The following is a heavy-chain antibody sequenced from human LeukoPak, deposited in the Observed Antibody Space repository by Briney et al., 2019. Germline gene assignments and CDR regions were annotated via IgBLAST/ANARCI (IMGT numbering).Heavy chain of an antibody. Sequence: PSETLSLTCTVSGGSISSHYWSWLRQPPGKGLEWIGYIYYSGSTNYNPSLKSRVTISVDTSKNQFSLKLSSVTAADTAVYYCARERVYHYYYYYMDVWGKGTTVTVSS. CDR2: IYYSGST. V-gene: IGHV4-59*11. J-gene: IGHJ6*03. D-gene: IGHD6-13*01. CDR3: ARERVYHYYYYYMDV. CDR1: GGSISSHY.